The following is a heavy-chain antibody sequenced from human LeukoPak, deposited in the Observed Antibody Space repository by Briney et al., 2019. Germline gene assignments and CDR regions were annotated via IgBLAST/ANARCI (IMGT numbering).Heavy chain of an antibody. CDR1: GFTFSDYY. D-gene: IGHD3-10*01. Sequence: GGSLRLSCAASGFTFSDYYMSWIRQAPGKGLEWVSYISSSSSYTNYADSVKGRFTTSRDNAKNSLNLQMNSLRAEDTAVYYCARDGEYYYGSGSSDYWGQGTLVTVSS. CDR3: ARDGEYYYGSGSSDY. J-gene: IGHJ4*02. V-gene: IGHV3-11*06. CDR2: ISSSSSYT.